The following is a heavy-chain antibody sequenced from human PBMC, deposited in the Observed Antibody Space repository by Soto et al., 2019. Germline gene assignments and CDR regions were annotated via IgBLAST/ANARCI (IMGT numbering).Heavy chain of an antibody. CDR3: AKDLARVYSSSSPFDY. J-gene: IGHJ4*02. Sequence: GGSLRLSCAASGFTFSSYAMSWVRQAPGKGLEWVSAISGSGGSIYYADSVKGRFTISRDNFKYTLYLQMNSLRAEDTAVYYCAKDLARVYSSSSPFDYWGQGTLVTVSS. D-gene: IGHD6-6*01. CDR1: GFTFSSYA. V-gene: IGHV3-23*01. CDR2: ISGSGGSI.